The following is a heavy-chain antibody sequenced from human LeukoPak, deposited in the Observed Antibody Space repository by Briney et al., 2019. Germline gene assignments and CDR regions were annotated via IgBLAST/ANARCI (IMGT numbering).Heavy chain of an antibody. CDR2: IYAGDTI. D-gene: IGHD3/OR15-3a*01. CDR1: GDSISTSSSY. CDR3: ATIGTGDYREDS. V-gene: IGHV3-66*01. J-gene: IGHJ4*02. Sequence: ETLSLTCSVSGDSISTSSSYWGWVRQAPGKGLEWVSVIYAGDTIKYADSVKGRFTISRDNSKNTVYLQMNSLRAEDTALYYCATIGTGDYREDSWGQGTLVTVSS.